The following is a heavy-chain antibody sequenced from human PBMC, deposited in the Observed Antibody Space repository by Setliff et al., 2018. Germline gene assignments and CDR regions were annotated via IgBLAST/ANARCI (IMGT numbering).Heavy chain of an antibody. CDR3: ARATSGWYSAYYYYMDV. V-gene: IGHV4-61*09. J-gene: IGHJ6*03. D-gene: IGHD6-19*01. Sequence: LSLPFTFSGVSFNIFYDNWNWLRQPAGKVLYLICHINRRGSTNFTPSLKSRVTISLDASKNQFSLNLTSVTAADTAVYYCARATSGWYSAYYYYMDVWGKGTTVTVSS. CDR1: GVSFNIFYDN. CDR2: INRRGST.